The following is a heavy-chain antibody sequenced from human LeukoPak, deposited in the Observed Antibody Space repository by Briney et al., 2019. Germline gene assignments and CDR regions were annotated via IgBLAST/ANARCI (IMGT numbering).Heavy chain of an antibody. V-gene: IGHV4-39*01. D-gene: IGHD3-9*01. Sequence: SGTLSLTCTVSGASLSNTDFYWGWIRQPPGKGLQWIGNIYYSGSTYYNPSLSSRVTMSVDTSKNQFSLKMTSVTAADTAVYDCARLTKGRYFDYIFDYWGQGTLFTVST. CDR2: IYYSGST. CDR1: GASLSNTDFY. J-gene: IGHJ4*02. CDR3: ARLTKGRYFDYIFDY.